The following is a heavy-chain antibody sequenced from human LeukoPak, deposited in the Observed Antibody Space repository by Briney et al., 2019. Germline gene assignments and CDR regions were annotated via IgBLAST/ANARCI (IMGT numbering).Heavy chain of an antibody. Sequence: GGSLRLSCAASGFTFSSYWMHWVRHARGKGGVWVSRINSDGSSTVYADSVEGRFSIYRDNAKNTLYLQMTSLRAEDTAVYYCARKAGGYSYGPLYYWGQGTLVTVSS. CDR3: ARKAGGYSYGPLYY. D-gene: IGHD5-18*01. J-gene: IGHJ4*02. V-gene: IGHV3-74*01. CDR2: INSDGSST. CDR1: GFTFSSYW.